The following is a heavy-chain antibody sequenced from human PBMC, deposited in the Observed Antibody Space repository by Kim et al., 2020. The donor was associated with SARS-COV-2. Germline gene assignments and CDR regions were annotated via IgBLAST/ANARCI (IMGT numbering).Heavy chain of an antibody. D-gene: IGHD6-19*01. CDR2: ISGYNGNT. V-gene: IGHV1-18*04. CDR1: GYTFTSNA. J-gene: IGHJ6*02. CDR3: ARDGSPGSGWYGLPYYFGMDV. Sequence: ASVKVSCKASGYTFTSNAIGWVRQAPGQGLEWMGWISGYNGNTNYAPKFQDRVTMTTDTSTRTAYMELRSLRSDDTGVYFCARDGSPGSGWYGLPYYFGMDVWGQGTTVIVSS.